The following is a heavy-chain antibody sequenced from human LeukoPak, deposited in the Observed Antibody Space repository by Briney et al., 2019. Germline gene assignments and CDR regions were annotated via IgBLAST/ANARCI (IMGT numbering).Heavy chain of an antibody. CDR2: IYYSGST. CDR1: GGSISSGDYY. V-gene: IGHV4-30-4*01. J-gene: IGHJ5*02. Sequence: KTSETLSLTCTVSGGSISSGDYYWSWIRQPPGKGLEWIGYIYYSGSTYYNPSLKSRVTISVDTSKNQFSLKLSSVTAADTAVYYCAREVTSCNLFDPWGQGTLVTVSS. CDR3: AREVTSCNLFDP.